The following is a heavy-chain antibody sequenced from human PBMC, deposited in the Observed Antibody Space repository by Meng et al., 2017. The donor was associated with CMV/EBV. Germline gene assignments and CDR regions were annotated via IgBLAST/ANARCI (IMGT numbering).Heavy chain of an antibody. D-gene: IGHD3-10*01. J-gene: IGHJ4*02. V-gene: IGHV3-30*03. CDR2: LSYDGINE. CDR3: ARGPWYASATPTDC. Sequence: GFIFGSQALHWVRQVPGKGLEWVAVLSYDGINEYYAQSVKGRFTISRDVSKNTLYLQMNSLRAEDTAMYYCARGPWYASATPTDCWGQETLVTVSS. CDR1: GFIFGSQA.